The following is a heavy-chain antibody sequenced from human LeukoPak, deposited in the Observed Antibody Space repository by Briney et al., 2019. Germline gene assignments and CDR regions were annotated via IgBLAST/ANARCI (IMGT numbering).Heavy chain of an antibody. J-gene: IGHJ4*02. V-gene: IGHV3-7*03. D-gene: IGHD6-6*01. Sequence: PGGSLRLSCAASGFTFSNSWMSWVRQAPGKGLEWVANIKQDGSQKYYVDSVKGRFTISRDNAKNSLYLQMNSLRAEDTAVYYCARIAAGLDYWGQGTLVTVPS. CDR2: IKQDGSQK. CDR1: GFTFSNSW. CDR3: ARIAAGLDY.